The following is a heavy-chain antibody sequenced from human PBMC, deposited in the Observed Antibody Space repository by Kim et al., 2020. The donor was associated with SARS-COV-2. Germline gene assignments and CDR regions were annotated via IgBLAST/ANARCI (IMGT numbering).Heavy chain of an antibody. J-gene: IGHJ4*02. CDR2: ISSSSSYI. CDR3: ARDAGMETAMVTYPPSTIGY. CDR1: GFTFSSYS. D-gene: IGHD5-18*01. V-gene: IGHV3-21*01. Sequence: GGSLRLSCAASGFTFSSYSMNWVRQAPGKGLEWVSSISSSSSYIYYADSVKGRFTISRDNAKNSLYLQMNSLRAEDTAVYYCARDAGMETAMVTYPPSTIGYWGQGTLVTVSS.